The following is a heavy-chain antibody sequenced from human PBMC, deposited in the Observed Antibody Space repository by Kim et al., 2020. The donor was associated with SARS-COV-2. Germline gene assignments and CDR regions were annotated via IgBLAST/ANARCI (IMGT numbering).Heavy chain of an antibody. Sequence: GESLKISCKGSGYSFTTYWIGWVRQMPGKGLEWMGIIYPGDSNTKYSPSSQGQVTFSVDKSISTAYLQWSSLKASDTAMYYCARHVRSGAYHYYFDYWGQGTLVTVSS. CDR3: ARHVRSGAYHYYFDY. D-gene: IGHD2-15*01. J-gene: IGHJ4*02. CDR2: IYPGDSNT. V-gene: IGHV5-51*01. CDR1: GYSFTTYW.